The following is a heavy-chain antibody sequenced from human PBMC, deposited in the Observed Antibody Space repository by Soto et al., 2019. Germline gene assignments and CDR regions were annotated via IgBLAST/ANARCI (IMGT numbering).Heavy chain of an antibody. CDR2: THHSGRT. J-gene: IGHJ4*02. CDR3: ARSEATVLDY. Sequence: QVQLQESGPGLVKPSGTLSLTCTVSGGSMSSSNWWNWVRQPPGKGLEWIGETHHSGRTNYNPSLKSRVTISVDKSKNHCSLQLSSVTAADTAVYSCARSEATVLDYWGQGTLVTVSS. V-gene: IGHV4-4*02. D-gene: IGHD4-17*01. CDR1: GGSMSSSNW.